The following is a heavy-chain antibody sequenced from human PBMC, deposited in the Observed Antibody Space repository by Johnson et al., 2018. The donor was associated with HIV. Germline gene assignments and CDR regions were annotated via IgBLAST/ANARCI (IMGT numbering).Heavy chain of an antibody. J-gene: IGHJ3*02. CDR3: ARETVTSGAFDI. Sequence: EMQLVESGGGLVQPGGSLRLSCAASGFTFSSYDMHWVRQATGKGLEWVSAIGTAGDTHYPGSVKGRFTISRENAKNSLYLQMNSLRAGDTAVYYCARETVTSGAFDIWGQGTMVTVSS. V-gene: IGHV3-13*01. CDR2: IGTAGDT. CDR1: GFTFSSYD. D-gene: IGHD4-11*01.